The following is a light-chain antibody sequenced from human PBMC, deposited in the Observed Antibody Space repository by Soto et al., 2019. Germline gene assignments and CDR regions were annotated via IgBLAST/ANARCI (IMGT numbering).Light chain of an antibody. V-gene: IGKV3-11*01. CDR1: QSISSY. CDR2: DAS. CDR3: QQRSNWPRT. Sequence: DIVLTQSPGTLSLSPGERATLSFRASQSISSYLAWYQQKPGQAPSLLIYDASNRATGIPARFSGSGSGTDFTLTISSLEPEDFAVYYCQQRSNWPRTFGQGTKVDIK. J-gene: IGKJ1*01.